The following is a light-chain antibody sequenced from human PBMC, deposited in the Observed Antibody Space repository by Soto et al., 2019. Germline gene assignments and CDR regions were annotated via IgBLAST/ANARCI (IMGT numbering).Light chain of an antibody. V-gene: IGKV3-15*01. Sequence: EIVMTQSPATLSVSPGERATLSSRASQSVSSNLAWYQQNPGQAPRLLIYGASTRATGIPARFSGSGSGTEFTLTISSLQSEDFAVYYCQQYSIWRTFGQGTKVDI. CDR1: QSVSSN. CDR3: QQYSIWRT. J-gene: IGKJ1*01. CDR2: GAS.